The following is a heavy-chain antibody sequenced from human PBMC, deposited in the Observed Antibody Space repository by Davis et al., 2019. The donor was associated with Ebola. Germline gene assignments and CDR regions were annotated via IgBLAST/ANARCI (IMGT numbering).Heavy chain of an antibody. CDR2: IRATTTTT. J-gene: IGHJ5*02. CDR1: GFSFSKYA. CDR3: VKGGYSYAFDP. V-gene: IGHV3-23*01. Sequence: GESLKISCAASGFSFSKYAMSWVRQAPGKGLEWVSTIRATTTTTYYPDSVQGRFTISRDNSRNTLYLQMNSLRAEDTAIYYCVKGGYSYAFDPWGQGTLVTVSS. D-gene: IGHD5-18*01.